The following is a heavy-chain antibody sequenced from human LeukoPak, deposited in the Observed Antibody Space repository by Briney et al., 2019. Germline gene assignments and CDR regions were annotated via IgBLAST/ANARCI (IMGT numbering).Heavy chain of an antibody. Sequence: SETLSLTCSVSGGSINFNHWSWIRQPPGKGLEWIGEINHSGNANYNPSLKSRVTISLDMSENHFSLKLTSVTAADTAVYYCARGQGTVTTHWGQGTLVTVSS. CDR1: GGSINFNH. D-gene: IGHD4-17*01. J-gene: IGHJ4*02. V-gene: IGHV4-34*01. CDR2: INHSGNA. CDR3: ARGQGTVTTH.